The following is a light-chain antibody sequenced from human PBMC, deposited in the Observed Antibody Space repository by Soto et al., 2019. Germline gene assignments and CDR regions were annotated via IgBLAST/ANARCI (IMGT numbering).Light chain of an antibody. CDR1: SSDVGGYKY. CDR2: EVN. Sequence: QSALTQPASVSGSPGQSITVSCTGTSSDVGGYKYVSWYQHHPGRAPKLMIYEVNNRPSGVSHRFSGSKSGNTASLTISGLQPEDEADYYCSSYTTSSTLVFGTGTKVTAL. V-gene: IGLV2-14*01. J-gene: IGLJ1*01. CDR3: SSYTTSSTLV.